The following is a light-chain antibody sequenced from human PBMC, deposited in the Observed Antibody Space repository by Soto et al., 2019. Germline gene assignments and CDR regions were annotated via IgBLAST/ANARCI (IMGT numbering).Light chain of an antibody. CDR2: GAS. Sequence: EIVMTQSPVTLSVSPGERATLSCRASQTVTTDLAWYQQKPGQAPRLVIHGASTRATGIPARFSGSGSGTEFTLTISSLQSEDIAVYYCHQYYTWPLTFGQGTKVDIK. CDR3: HQYYTWPLT. V-gene: IGKV3-15*01. J-gene: IGKJ1*01. CDR1: QTVTTD.